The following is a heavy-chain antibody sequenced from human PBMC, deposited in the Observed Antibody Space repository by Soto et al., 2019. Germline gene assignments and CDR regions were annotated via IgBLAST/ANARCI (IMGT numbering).Heavy chain of an antibody. CDR1: GYTFTSYG. J-gene: IGHJ5*02. CDR3: ARDQARYCSGGSCFWFDP. CDR2: ISAYNGNT. Sequence: ASVKVSCKASGYTFTSYGISWVRQAPGQGLEWMGWISAYNGNTNYAQKLQGRVTMTTDTSTSTAYMELRSLRSDDTAVYYCARDQARYCSGGSCFWFDPWGQGTLVTVSS. D-gene: IGHD2-15*01. V-gene: IGHV1-18*01.